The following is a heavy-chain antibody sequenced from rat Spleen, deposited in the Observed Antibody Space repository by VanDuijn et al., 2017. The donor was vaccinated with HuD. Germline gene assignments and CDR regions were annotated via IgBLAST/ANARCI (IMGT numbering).Heavy chain of an antibody. Sequence: EVQLVESGGGLVQPGRSLKLSCAASGFTFSNYDMAWVRQAPTKGLEWVASISPSGGSTYYRVSVKGRFPVSRDNAKSTLYLQMDSLRSEDTATYYCARHLGTYYGYKGMDAWGQGASVTVSS. CDR2: ISPSGGST. CDR3: ARHLGTYYGYKGMDA. D-gene: IGHD1-9*01. V-gene: IGHV5-25*01. J-gene: IGHJ4*01. CDR1: GFTFSNYD.